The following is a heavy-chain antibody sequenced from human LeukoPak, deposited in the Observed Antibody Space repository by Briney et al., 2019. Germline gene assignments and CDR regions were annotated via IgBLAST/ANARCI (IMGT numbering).Heavy chain of an antibody. CDR1: GGTFSSYA. D-gene: IGHD1/OR15-1a*01. J-gene: IGHJ5*02. CDR2: IIPILGTA. Sequence: ASVKVSCKASGGTFSSYAISWVRQAPGQGHEWMGGIIPILGTANYAQKFQGRVTITADESTSTAYMELSSLRSEDTAVYYCARDRGEQGDWFDPWGQGTLVTVSS. V-gene: IGHV1-69*01. CDR3: ARDRGEQGDWFDP.